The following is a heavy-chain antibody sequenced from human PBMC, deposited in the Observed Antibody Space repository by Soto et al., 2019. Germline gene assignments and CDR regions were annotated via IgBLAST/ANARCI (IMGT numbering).Heavy chain of an antibody. CDR3: TRRVRSTGLLDY. CDR1: GNSISGTSSF. J-gene: IGHJ4*02. CDR2: VYYTGST. V-gene: IGHV4-39*01. D-gene: IGHD4-4*01. Sequence: QLQLRESGPGLVKPSETLSLTCTVSGNSISGTSSFWAWIRQPPGKNLEWIGSVYYTGSTYHNSSLKSRVSISIDTSKNQFSLSLNSVTAADTAVYYCTRRVRSTGLLDYWGQGALVTVSS.